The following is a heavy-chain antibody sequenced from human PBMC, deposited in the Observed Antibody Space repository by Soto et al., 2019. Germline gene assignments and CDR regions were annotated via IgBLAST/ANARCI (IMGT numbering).Heavy chain of an antibody. D-gene: IGHD4-17*01. CDR1: GRSFSGYY. J-gene: IGHJ4*02. CDR2: INHSGST. V-gene: IGHV4-34*01. Sequence: SETLSLTCAVYGRSFSGYYWSWIRQPPGKGLEWIGEINHSGSTNYNPSLKSRVTISVDTSQNQFSLNLSSVTAADTAVYYCARPYGGNSGVFDYGAQGTLVTVS. CDR3: ARPYGGNSGVFDY.